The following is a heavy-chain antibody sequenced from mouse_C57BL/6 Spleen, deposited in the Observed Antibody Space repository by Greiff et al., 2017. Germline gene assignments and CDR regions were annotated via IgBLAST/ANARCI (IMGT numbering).Heavy chain of an antibody. CDR3: ARSMIYYDYEDAY. Sequence: QVQLQQSGAELVRPGTSVKVSCKASGYAFTNYLIEWVKQRPGQGLEWIGVINPGSGGTNYNEKFKGKATLTADKSSSTAYMQLSSLTSEDSAVYFCARSMIYYDYEDAYWGQGTLVTVSA. J-gene: IGHJ3*01. D-gene: IGHD2-4*01. V-gene: IGHV1-54*01. CDR1: GYAFTNYL. CDR2: INPGSGGT.